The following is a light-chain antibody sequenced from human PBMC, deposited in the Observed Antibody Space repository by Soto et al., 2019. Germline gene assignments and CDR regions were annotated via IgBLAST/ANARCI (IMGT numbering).Light chain of an antibody. CDR3: QQYGSSSWT. CDR2: GAS. J-gene: IGKJ1*01. Sequence: EIVLTQSPGTLSLSLGERATLSCRASQSVSSSYFAWYQQTFGQAPRLLIYGASSRATGIPDRFSGSGSGTDFTLTISRLEPEDFAVYYCQQYGSSSWTFGQGTKVEIK. V-gene: IGKV3-20*01. CDR1: QSVSSSY.